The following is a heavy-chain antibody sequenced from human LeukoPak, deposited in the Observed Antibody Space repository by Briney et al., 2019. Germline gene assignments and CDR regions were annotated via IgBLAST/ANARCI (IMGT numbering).Heavy chain of an antibody. V-gene: IGHV1-69*01. CDR3: ARDRVYYDSSGYSLDY. J-gene: IGHJ4*02. Sequence: ASVKVSCKASGGTFITYAISWVRQAPGQGLEWMGGIIPIFGTANYAQKFQGRVTITADESTSTAYMELSSLRSEDTAVYYCARDRVYYDSSGYSLDYWGQGTLVTVSS. CDR2: IIPIFGTA. CDR1: GGTFITYA. D-gene: IGHD3-22*01.